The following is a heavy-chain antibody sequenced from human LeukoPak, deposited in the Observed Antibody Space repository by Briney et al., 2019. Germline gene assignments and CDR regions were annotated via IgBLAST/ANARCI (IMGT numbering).Heavy chain of an antibody. V-gene: IGHV3-48*04. CDR2: ISSDSNTI. J-gene: IGHJ4*02. Sequence: GGSLRLSCAASEFAFSSSSMNWVRQAPGKGLEWVSYISSDSNTIYYADSVKGRFTISRDNAKNALYLQMNSLRAEDTAVYYYARTFDYWGQGTLVTVSS. CDR3: ARTFDY. CDR1: EFAFSSSS.